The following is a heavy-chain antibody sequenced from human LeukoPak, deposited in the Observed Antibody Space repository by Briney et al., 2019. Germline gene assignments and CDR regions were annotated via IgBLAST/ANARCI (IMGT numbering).Heavy chain of an antibody. CDR2: INHSGST. Sequence: SETLSLTCAVYGGSFSGYYWSWIRQPPGKGLEWIGEINHSGSTNYNPSLKSRVTISVDTSKNQSSLKLSSVTAADTAVYYCATLVGATSGDDYWGQGTLVTVSS. CDR3: ATLVGATSGDDY. J-gene: IGHJ4*02. V-gene: IGHV4-34*01. D-gene: IGHD1-26*01. CDR1: GGSFSGYY.